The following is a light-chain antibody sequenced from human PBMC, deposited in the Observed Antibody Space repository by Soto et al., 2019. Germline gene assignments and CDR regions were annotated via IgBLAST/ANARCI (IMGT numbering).Light chain of an antibody. V-gene: IGKV1-5*03. CDR3: QQYNSYRT. Sequence: DIQMTQSPSTLSASVVDRVNITCRASQSISSWLAWYQQKPGKAPKLLIYKASSLESGVPSRFSGSGSGTEFTLTISSLQPDDFATYYCQQYNSYRTFGQGTKVDIK. CDR2: KAS. J-gene: IGKJ1*01. CDR1: QSISSW.